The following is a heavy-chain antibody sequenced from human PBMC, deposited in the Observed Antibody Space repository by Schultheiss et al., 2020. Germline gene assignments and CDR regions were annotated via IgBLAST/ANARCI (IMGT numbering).Heavy chain of an antibody. Sequence: ASVKVSCKASCYTFTSYGISWVRQAPGQRLEWMGWISAYNGNTNYAQKLQGRVTMTTDTSTSTAYMELRSLRSDDTAVYYCARARASIAAAGTTRYGMDVWGQGTTVTVSS. V-gene: IGHV1-18*01. CDR3: ARARASIAAAGTTRYGMDV. D-gene: IGHD6-13*01. J-gene: IGHJ6*02. CDR1: CYTFTSYG. CDR2: ISAYNGNT.